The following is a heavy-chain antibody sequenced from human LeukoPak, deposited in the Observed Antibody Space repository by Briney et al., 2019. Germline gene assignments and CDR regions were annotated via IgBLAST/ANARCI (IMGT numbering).Heavy chain of an antibody. CDR2: IKKDGSEK. V-gene: IGHV3-7*01. CDR3: ARDLSGVAGYTYGRGIDY. Sequence: GGSLRLSCAASGFTFSSYWMSWVRQAPGKGLEWVANIKKDGSEKYYVDSVNGRFTISGDNAKTSLYMQMNRLRAEDTAVYYCARDLSGVAGYTYGRGIDYWGQGTLVTVSS. J-gene: IGHJ4*02. D-gene: IGHD5-18*01. CDR1: GFTFSSYW.